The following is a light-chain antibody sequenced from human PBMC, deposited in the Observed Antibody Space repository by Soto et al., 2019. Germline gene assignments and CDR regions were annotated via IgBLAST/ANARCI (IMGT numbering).Light chain of an antibody. CDR3: QQRHMWPIK. CDR1: QSFRGL. J-gene: IGKJ5*01. V-gene: IGKV3-11*01. CDR2: DAY. Sequence: EVVLTQSPVTLSLSRGERAALSVRASQSFRGLLAWYQQKPGQAPRLLIHDAYNRATGIPPRFSGSGSGTDFTLTISSLEPEDSAVYYCQQRHMWPIKFGQGTRLEIK.